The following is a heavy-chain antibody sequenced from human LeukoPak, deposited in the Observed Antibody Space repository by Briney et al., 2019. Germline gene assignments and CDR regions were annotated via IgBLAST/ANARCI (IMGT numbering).Heavy chain of an antibody. V-gene: IGHV3-48*04. J-gene: IGHJ4*02. CDR3: AKDRPSGGPYYFDY. Sequence: GGSLRLSCAASGFTFSSYGMHWVRQAPGKGLEWVSYISSSSSTIYYADSVKGRFTISRDNAKNSLYLQMNSLRAEDTALYYCAKDRPSGGPYYFDYWGQGTLVTVSS. CDR1: GFTFSSYG. CDR2: ISSSSSTI. D-gene: IGHD3-10*01.